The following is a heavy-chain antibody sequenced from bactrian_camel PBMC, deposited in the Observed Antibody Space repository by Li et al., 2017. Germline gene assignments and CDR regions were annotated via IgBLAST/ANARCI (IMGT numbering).Heavy chain of an antibody. V-gene: IGHV3S40*01. CDR3: VRGAQVGVGWNLGY. J-gene: IGHJ6*01. D-gene: IGHD3*01. CDR2: IYTSSSAT. Sequence: SCAVSRFSYSTAYMAWFRQTPGKEREGVAGIYTSSSATIYADSVKGRFTISKDNAKNTVYLQMNSLKPEDTAVYYCVRGAQVGVGWNLGYWGQGTQVTVS. CDR1: RFSYSTAY.